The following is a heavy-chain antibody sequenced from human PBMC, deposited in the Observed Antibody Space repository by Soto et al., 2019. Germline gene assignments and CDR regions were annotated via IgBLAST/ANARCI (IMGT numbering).Heavy chain of an antibody. V-gene: IGHV1-69*13. J-gene: IGHJ6*02. Sequence: GASVKVSCKASGYTFTSYYMHWVRQAPGQGREWMGGIMRIFGTANDAQKFQARVKITADEYKSTAYMELRSLRSEDTAVYYCARGSGTTDGEGFGEIPDHDYYYGMDVWGQGTTVTVSS. CDR2: IMRIFGTA. CDR1: GYTFTSYY. CDR3: ARGSGTTDGEGFGEIPDHDYYYGMDV. D-gene: IGHD3-10*01.